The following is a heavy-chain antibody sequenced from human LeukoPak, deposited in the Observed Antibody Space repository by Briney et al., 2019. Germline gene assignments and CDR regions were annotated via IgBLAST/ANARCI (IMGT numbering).Heavy chain of an antibody. Sequence: PSETLSLTCTVSGGSISSYYWSWIRQPPGKGLEWIGYIYYSGSTNYNPSLKSRVTISVDTSKNQFSLKLSSVTAADTAVYYCAKGVRTQPQLEEWGQGTLVTVSS. CDR3: AKGVRTQPQLEE. D-gene: IGHD5-24*01. V-gene: IGHV4-59*08. J-gene: IGHJ4*02. CDR1: GGSISSYY. CDR2: IYYSGST.